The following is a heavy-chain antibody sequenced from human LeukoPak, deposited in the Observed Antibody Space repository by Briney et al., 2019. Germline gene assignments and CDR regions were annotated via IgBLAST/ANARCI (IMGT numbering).Heavy chain of an antibody. J-gene: IGHJ4*02. CDR1: GYTITSYA. D-gene: IGHD6-13*01. Sequence: GASVKVSCKASGYTITSYAMHWVRQAPGQRLEWMGWINAGNGNTKYSQKFQGRVTITRDTSASTAYMELSSLRSEDTAVYYCARSIAAAAIPFDYWGQGTLVTVSS. CDR3: ARSIAAAAIPFDY. V-gene: IGHV1-3*01. CDR2: INAGNGNT.